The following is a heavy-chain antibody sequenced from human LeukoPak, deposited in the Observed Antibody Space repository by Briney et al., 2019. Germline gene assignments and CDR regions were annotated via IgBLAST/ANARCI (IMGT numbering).Heavy chain of an antibody. Sequence: SETLSLTCTVSGGSISSSSYYWSWIRQPAGKGLEWIGRIYTSGSTNYNPSLKSRVTMSVDTSKNQFSLKLSSVTAADTAVYYCARGRYYYDSSGYYCWFDPWGQGTLVAVSS. V-gene: IGHV4-61*02. J-gene: IGHJ5*02. D-gene: IGHD3-22*01. CDR1: GGSISSSSYY. CDR3: ARGRYYYDSSGYYCWFDP. CDR2: IYTSGST.